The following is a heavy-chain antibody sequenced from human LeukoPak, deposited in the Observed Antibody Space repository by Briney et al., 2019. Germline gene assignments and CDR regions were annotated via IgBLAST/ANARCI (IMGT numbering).Heavy chain of an antibody. D-gene: IGHD3-22*01. J-gene: IGHJ4*02. Sequence: GGSLRLSCRASGFTFGDYAMSWFRQAPGKGLEWVGFIRSKAYGGTTEYAASVKGRFTISRDNAKNSLYLQMTSLRVEDTAVYYCARGGIFNPYELWGQGTLVTVSS. CDR2: IRSKAYGGTT. V-gene: IGHV3-49*03. CDR3: ARGGIFNPYEL. CDR1: GFTFGDYA.